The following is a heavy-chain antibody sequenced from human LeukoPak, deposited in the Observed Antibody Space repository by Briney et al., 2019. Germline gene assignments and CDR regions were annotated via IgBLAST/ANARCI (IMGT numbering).Heavy chain of an antibody. CDR1: VYTFTKYY. CDR3: ARGRGIAAAGPRSLFDY. J-gene: IGHJ4*02. CDR2: IDPSGGST. V-gene: IGHV1-46*01. D-gene: IGHD6-13*01. Sequence: ASVKVSCKASVYTFTKYYLHWVRQAPGQGLEWMGIIDPSGGSTSYAQTFQGRVTMTRDTSTSTFYMELSSLRSEDTAVYYCARGRGIAAAGPRSLFDYWGQGTLVTVSS.